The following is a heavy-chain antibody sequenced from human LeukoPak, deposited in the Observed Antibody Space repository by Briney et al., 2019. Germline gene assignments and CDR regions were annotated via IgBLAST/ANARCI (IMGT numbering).Heavy chain of an antibody. V-gene: IGHV3-23*01. CDR1: GFTFSSYA. CDR2: ISGSGGST. D-gene: IGHD3-10*01. J-gene: IGHJ4*02. CDR3: AKEPGEIRGVIGLLDY. Sequence: GGSLRLSCAASGFTFSSYAMSWDRQAPGKGLEWVSAISGSGGSTYYADSVKGRFTISRDNSKNTLYLQMNSLRAEDTAVYYCAKEPGEIRGVIGLLDYWGQGTLVTVST.